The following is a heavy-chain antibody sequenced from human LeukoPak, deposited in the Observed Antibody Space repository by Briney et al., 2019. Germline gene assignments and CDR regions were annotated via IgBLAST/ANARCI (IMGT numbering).Heavy chain of an antibody. CDR3: AKALLDYDSSGPTDY. J-gene: IGHJ4*02. CDR2: IWYDGSNK. D-gene: IGHD3-22*01. V-gene: IGHV3-33*06. CDR1: GFTFSSYG. Sequence: GGSLRLSCAASGFTFSSYGMHWVRQAPGKGLEWVAVIWYDGSNKYYADSVKGRFTISRDNSKNTLYLQMNSLRAEDTAVYYCAKALLDYDSSGPTDYWGQGTLVTVSS.